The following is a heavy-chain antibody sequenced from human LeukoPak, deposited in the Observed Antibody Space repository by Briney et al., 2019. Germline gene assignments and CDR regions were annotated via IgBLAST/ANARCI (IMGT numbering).Heavy chain of an antibody. D-gene: IGHD3-10*01. J-gene: IGHJ3*02. CDR3: ARVSTMVRGVIGAFDI. CDR1: GYTFTSYG. Sequence: ASVKVSCKASGYTFTSYGISWVRQAPGQGHEWMGWISAYNGNTNYAQKLQGRVTMTTDTSTSTAYMELRSLRSDDTAVYYCARVSTMVRGVIGAFDIWGQGTMVTVSS. V-gene: IGHV1-18*01. CDR2: ISAYNGNT.